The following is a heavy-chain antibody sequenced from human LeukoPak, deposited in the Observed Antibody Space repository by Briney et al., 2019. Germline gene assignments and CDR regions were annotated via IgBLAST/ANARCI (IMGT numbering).Heavy chain of an antibody. D-gene: IGHD2-2*01. CDR1: GGSISSYY. Sequence: SETLSLTCTVSGGSISSYYWSWMRQPAGKGLEWIGRIYTSGSTNYNPSLKSRVTMSVDTSKNQFSLKLSSVTAADTAVYYCARCSSTSYYYYMDVWGKGTTVTVSS. CDR2: IYTSGST. J-gene: IGHJ6*03. CDR3: ARCSSTSYYYYMDV. V-gene: IGHV4-4*07.